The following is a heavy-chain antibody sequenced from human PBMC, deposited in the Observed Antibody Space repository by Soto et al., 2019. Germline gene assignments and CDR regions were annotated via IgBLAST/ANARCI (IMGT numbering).Heavy chain of an antibody. CDR2: INHSGST. CDR3: ARGRSGGSGYPPLMGHNWFDP. V-gene: IGHV4-34*01. D-gene: IGHD3-22*01. J-gene: IGHJ5*02. Sequence: SETLSLTCAVYGGSFSGYYWSWIRQPPGKGLEWIGEINHSGSTNYNPSLKSRVTISVDTSKNQFSLKLSSVTAADTAVYYCARGRSGGSGYPPLMGHNWFDPWGQGTLVTVSS. CDR1: GGSFSGYY.